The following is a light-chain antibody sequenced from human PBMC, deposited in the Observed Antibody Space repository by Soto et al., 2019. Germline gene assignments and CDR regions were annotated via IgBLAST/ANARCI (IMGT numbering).Light chain of an antibody. CDR3: QQYNSYSPTWT. J-gene: IGKJ1*01. Sequence: DIQMTQSPSTLSASVGDRVTITCRASKSISSWLAWYQQKPGKAPKLLIYDASSLESGVPSRFSGSGSGTEFTLTISSLQPDDFATYHCQQYNSYSPTWTFDQGTKVEIK. V-gene: IGKV1-5*01. CDR1: KSISSW. CDR2: DAS.